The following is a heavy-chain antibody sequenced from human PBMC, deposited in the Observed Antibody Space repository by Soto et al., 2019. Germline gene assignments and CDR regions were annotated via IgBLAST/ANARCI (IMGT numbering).Heavy chain of an antibody. CDR3: AKDLANWGPTALDY. CDR2: ISYDGSNK. J-gene: IGHJ4*02. D-gene: IGHD7-27*01. V-gene: IGHV3-30*18. CDR1: GFTFSSYG. Sequence: GGSLRLSCAASGFTFSSYGMHWVRQAPGKGLEWVAVISYDGSNKYYADSVKGRFTISRDNSKNTLYLQMNSLRAEDTAVYYCAKDLANWGPTALDYWGQGTLVTVSS.